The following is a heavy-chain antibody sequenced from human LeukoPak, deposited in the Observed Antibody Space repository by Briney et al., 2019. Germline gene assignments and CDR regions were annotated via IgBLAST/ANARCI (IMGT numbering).Heavy chain of an antibody. CDR1: GFSLSTNGVC. Sequence: SGPTLVKPTQTLTLTCTFSGFSLSTNGVCVGWIRQPPGKALEWLALIYWDDDKRYSPSLKTRLSITKDTSKNQVVLTMTNMGPVDTATYYCAHGGVTGTKYWGQGTLVTVSS. CDR2: IYWDDDK. CDR3: AHGGVTGTKY. V-gene: IGHV2-5*02. D-gene: IGHD1-20*01. J-gene: IGHJ4*02.